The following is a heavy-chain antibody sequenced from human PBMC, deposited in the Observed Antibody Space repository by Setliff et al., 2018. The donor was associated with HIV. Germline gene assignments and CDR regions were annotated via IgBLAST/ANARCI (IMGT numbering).Heavy chain of an antibody. CDR2: IFYGGNP. CDR1: GGSISSHY. V-gene: IGHV4-59*11. J-gene: IGHJ5*02. Sequence: SETLSLTCTVSGGSISSHYWGWIRQSPGKGLEWIGNIFYGGNPHYSPSLKSRVTISLDTSKNQFSLKLTSLTAADTAVYYCARGGTSSNWFDPWGQGTLVTVSS. D-gene: IGHD2-2*01. CDR3: ARGGTSSNWFDP.